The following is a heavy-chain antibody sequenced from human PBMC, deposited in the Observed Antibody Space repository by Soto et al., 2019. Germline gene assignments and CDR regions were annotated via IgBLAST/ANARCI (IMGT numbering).Heavy chain of an antibody. Sequence: PSETLSLTCAVYGGSFSGYYWSWIRQPPGKGLEWIGEINHSGSTNYNPSLKSRVTISVDTSKNQFSLKLSSVTAADTAVYYRASVVAAQIDAFDIWGQGTMVTVSS. V-gene: IGHV4-34*01. J-gene: IGHJ3*02. CDR2: INHSGST. CDR3: ASVVAAQIDAFDI. D-gene: IGHD2-15*01. CDR1: GGSFSGYY.